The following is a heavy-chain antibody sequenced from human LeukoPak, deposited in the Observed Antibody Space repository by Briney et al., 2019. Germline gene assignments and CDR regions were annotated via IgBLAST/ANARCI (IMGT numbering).Heavy chain of an antibody. J-gene: IGHJ4*02. D-gene: IGHD3-10*01. V-gene: IGHV1-18*04. CDR2: ISAYNGNT. CDR1: GYTFTSYG. CDR3: ARVGFILWFEEPYYFDY. Sequence: ASVKVSCKASGYTFTSYGISWVRQAPGQGLEWMGWISAYNGNTNYAQKLQGRVTMTTDTSTSTAYMELRSLRSDDTAVYYCARVGFILWFEEPYYFDYWGQGTLVTVSS.